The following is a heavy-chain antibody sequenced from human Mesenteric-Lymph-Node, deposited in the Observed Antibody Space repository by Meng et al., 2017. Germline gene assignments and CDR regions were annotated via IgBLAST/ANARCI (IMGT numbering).Heavy chain of an antibody. V-gene: IGHV1-18*01. D-gene: IGHD3-22*01. Sequence: VQLVQAGVAVKQCGASLMLSCKAAGYTLTIYGVSWVRQAPGQGLEWMGWISVYDGNTRYAQQFQGRVTMTTDTSTSTAYMQLRSLRADDTAVYYCARVTMIGYFDYWGQGTLVTVSS. CDR1: GYTLTIYG. J-gene: IGHJ4*01. CDR2: ISVYDGNT. CDR3: ARVTMIGYFDY.